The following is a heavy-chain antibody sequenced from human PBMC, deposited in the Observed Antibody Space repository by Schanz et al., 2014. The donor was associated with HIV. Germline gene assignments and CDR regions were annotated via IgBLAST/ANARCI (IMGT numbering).Heavy chain of an antibody. CDR3: AKTSYGWYFDY. V-gene: IGHV3-23*04. CDR2: MRGSDDST. Sequence: EVQLVESGGGLVKPGRSLRLSCVASGFTFSTYAMSWVRQAPGKGLEWVSGMRGSDDSTFYADSVKGRFTISRDNSKNTLYFQMNSLRAEDTAIYYCAKTSYGWYFDYWGQGTLVTVSS. CDR1: GFTFSTYA. D-gene: IGHD6-19*01. J-gene: IGHJ4*02.